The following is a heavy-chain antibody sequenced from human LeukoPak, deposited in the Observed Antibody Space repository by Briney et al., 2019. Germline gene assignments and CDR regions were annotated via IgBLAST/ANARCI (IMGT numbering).Heavy chain of an antibody. V-gene: IGHV3-30*04. J-gene: IGHJ6*03. CDR2: ISYDGSNK. CDR3: ARDRMVIRTGMDV. D-gene: IGHD2-8*02. Sequence: GRSLRLSCAASGVTFSSYAMHWVRQAPGKGLEWVAVISYDGSNKYYADSVKGRFTISRDNSKNTLYLQMNSLRAEDTAVYYCARDRMVIRTGMDVWGKGTTVTVSS. CDR1: GVTFSSYA.